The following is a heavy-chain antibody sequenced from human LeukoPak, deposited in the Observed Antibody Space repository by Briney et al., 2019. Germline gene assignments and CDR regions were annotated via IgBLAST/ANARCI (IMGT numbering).Heavy chain of an antibody. Sequence: GGSLRLSCTGSGFTMSSSWMSWVRQAPGKGLEWVANINEDGSENNYVGSVKGRFTISRDNAKNSLFLQMNSLRAEDTAVYYCARDRGWYHADYWGQGTLVTVSA. D-gene: IGHD6-19*01. CDR2: INEDGSEN. V-gene: IGHV3-7*04. J-gene: IGHJ4*02. CDR1: GFTMSSSW. CDR3: ARDRGWYHADY.